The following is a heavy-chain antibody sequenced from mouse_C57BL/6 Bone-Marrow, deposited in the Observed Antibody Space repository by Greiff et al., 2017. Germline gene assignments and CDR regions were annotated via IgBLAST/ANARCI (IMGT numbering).Heavy chain of an antibody. D-gene: IGHD1-1*01. V-gene: IGHV10-3*01. CDR1: GFTFNTYA. J-gene: IGHJ2*01. Sequence: EVMLVESGGGLVQPKGSLKLSCAASGFTFNTYAMHWVRQAPGKGLEWVARIRSKSSNYATYYADSVKDRFTISRDDSQSMLYLQMNNLKTEDTAMYYCVRGETVVATNYFDYWGQGTTLTVSS. CDR2: IRSKSSNYAT. CDR3: VRGETVVATNYFDY.